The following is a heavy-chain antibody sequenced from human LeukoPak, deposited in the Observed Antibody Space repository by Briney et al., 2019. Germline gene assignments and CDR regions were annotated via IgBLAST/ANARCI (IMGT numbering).Heavy chain of an antibody. J-gene: IGHJ4*02. CDR1: GGSISSYY. D-gene: IGHD3-10*01. V-gene: IGHV4-59*08. CDR2: IYHSGST. CDR3: ARQTFGALYFDS. Sequence: SETLSLTCTVSGGSISSYYWSWIRQPPGKGLEWIGYIYHSGSTYYNPSLKSRVTISVDRSKNQFSLKLSSVTAAGTAVYYCARQTFGALYFDSWGQGTLVTVSS.